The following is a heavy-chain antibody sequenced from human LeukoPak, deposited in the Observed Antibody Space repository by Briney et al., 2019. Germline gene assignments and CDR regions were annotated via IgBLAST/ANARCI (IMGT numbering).Heavy chain of an antibody. CDR2: IDPSDSYT. Sequence: GESLRISCKGSGYSFTSYWISWVRQMPGKGLEWMGRIDPSDSYTNYSPSFQGHVTISADKSISTAYLQWSSLKASDTAMYYCARQKTKYQLLYGPINWFDPWGQGTLVTVSS. J-gene: IGHJ5*02. D-gene: IGHD2-2*02. CDR3: ARQKTKYQLLYGPINWFDP. V-gene: IGHV5-10-1*01. CDR1: GYSFTSYW.